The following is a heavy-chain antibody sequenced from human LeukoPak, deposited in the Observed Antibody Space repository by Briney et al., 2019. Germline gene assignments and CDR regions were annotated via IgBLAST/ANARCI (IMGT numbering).Heavy chain of an antibody. CDR3: ARGYCSSTSCYRFDY. CDR1: GYSFTSYW. V-gene: IGHV5-51*01. J-gene: IGHJ4*02. Sequence: GESLRISCKGSGYSFTSYWIGWVRQMPGKGLEWMGIIYPGDSDTRYSPSFQGQVTISADKSITTAYLQWSSLKASDTAMYYCARGYCSSTSCYRFDYWGQGTLVTVSS. CDR2: IYPGDSDT. D-gene: IGHD2-2*01.